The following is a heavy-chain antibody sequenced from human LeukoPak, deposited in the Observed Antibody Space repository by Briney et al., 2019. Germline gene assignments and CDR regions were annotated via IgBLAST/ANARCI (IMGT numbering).Heavy chain of an antibody. CDR3: AKDRGPFIVVVPPATLFDY. J-gene: IGHJ4*02. CDR1: GFTFSSYG. D-gene: IGHD2-2*01. CDR2: IRYDGSNK. V-gene: IGHV3-30*02. Sequence: GGSLRLSCAASGFTFSSYGMHWVRQAPGKGLEWVAFIRYDGSNKYYADSVKGRFTLSRDNSKNTLYLQMNSLRAEDTAVYYCAKDRGPFIVVVPPATLFDYWGQGTLVTVSS.